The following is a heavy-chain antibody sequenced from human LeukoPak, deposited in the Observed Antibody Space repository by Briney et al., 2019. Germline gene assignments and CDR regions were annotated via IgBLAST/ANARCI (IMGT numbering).Heavy chain of an antibody. J-gene: IGHJ3*02. D-gene: IGHD3-10*01. CDR2: INPNSGGT. V-gene: IGHV1-2*02. CDR1: GYTFTGYY. CDR3: ARKITMVRGLRRSYDAFDI. Sequence: ASVKVSCKASGYTFTGYYMHWVRQAPGQGLEWMGWINPNSGGTNYAQKFQGRVTMTRDTSISTAYMELSRLRSDDTAVYYCARKITMVRGLRRSYDAFDIWGQGTMVTVSS.